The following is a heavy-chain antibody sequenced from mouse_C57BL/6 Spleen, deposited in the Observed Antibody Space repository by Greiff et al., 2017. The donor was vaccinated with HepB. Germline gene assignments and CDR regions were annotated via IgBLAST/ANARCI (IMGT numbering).Heavy chain of an antibody. CDR2: ISYDGSN. D-gene: IGHD2-4*01. V-gene: IGHV3-6*01. CDR1: GYSITSGYY. CDR3: ARDLDYDGGGFDY. J-gene: IGHJ2*01. Sequence: EVKLVESGPGLVKPSQSLSLTCSVTGYSITSGYYWNWIRQFPGNKLEWMGYISYDGSNNYNPSLKNRISITRDTSKNQFFLKLNSVTTEDTATYYCARDLDYDGGGFDYWGQGTTLTVSS.